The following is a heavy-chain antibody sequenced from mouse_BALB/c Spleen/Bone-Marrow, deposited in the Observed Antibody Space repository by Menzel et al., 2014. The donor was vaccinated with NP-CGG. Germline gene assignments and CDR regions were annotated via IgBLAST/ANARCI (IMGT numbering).Heavy chain of an antibody. Sequence: EVQVVESGGGLVQPGGSLKLSCAASGFDFSRYWMSWVRQAPGKGLEWIGEINPDSSTINYTPSLKDKFIISGDNAKNTLYLQMSKVRSEDTALYYCSRLYYYGNFAYWGQGTLVTVSA. D-gene: IGHD1-1*01. V-gene: IGHV4-1*02. CDR2: INPDSSTI. CDR3: SRLYYYGNFAY. CDR1: GFDFSRYW. J-gene: IGHJ3*01.